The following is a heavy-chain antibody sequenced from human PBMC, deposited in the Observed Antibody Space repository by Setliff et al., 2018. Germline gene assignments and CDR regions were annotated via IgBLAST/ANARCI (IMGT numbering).Heavy chain of an antibody. J-gene: IGHJ4*02. CDR1: GFTFSSYS. D-gene: IGHD6-19*01. Sequence: PGGSLRLSCAASGFTFSSYSMNWVRQAPGKGLEWVSSISSSSSYIYYADSVKGRFTISRDNAKNSLYLQMNSLRAEDTAVYYCARDRTGYSSGRFDYWGQGTLVTVS. V-gene: IGHV3-21*01. CDR3: ARDRTGYSSGRFDY. CDR2: ISSSSSYI.